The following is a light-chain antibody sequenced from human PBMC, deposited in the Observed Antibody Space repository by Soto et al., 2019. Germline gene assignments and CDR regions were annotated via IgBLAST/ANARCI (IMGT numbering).Light chain of an antibody. Sequence: QSVLTQPPSASGTPGQRVTISCSGSSSNIGNNYVSWYQQLPGTAPKLLIYKNNQRPSGIPDRFSGSKSGTSASLDISGLRSEDEADYYCAAWDDSLSGHVVFGGGTKLTVL. J-gene: IGLJ2*01. V-gene: IGLV1-47*01. CDR3: AAWDDSLSGHVV. CDR2: KNN. CDR1: SSNIGNNY.